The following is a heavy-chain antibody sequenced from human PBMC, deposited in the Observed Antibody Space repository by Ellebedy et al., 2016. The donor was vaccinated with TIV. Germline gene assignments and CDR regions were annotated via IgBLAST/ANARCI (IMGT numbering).Heavy chain of an antibody. CDR3: ASLGELFKARDFDY. Sequence: SVKGRFTISRDNSKNTLYLQMNSLRAEDTAVYYCASLGELFKARDFDYWGQGTLVTVSS. J-gene: IGHJ4*02. D-gene: IGHD3-16*01. V-gene: IGHV3-23*01.